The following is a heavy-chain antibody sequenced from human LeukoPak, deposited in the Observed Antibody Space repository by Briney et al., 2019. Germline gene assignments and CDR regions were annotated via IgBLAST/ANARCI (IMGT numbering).Heavy chain of an antibody. Sequence: RSLRLSCAASGFTFSSYAMSWVRQAPGKRLEWVSAISGSGGSTYYADSVKGRFTISRHNSKNTTYLQMNSLRAEDTAVYYCAKHSWSDLEALVYWGQGTLVTVSS. D-gene: IGHD1-26*01. J-gene: IGHJ4*02. V-gene: IGHV3-23*01. CDR3: AKHSWSDLEALVY. CDR2: ISGSGGST. CDR1: GFTFSSYA.